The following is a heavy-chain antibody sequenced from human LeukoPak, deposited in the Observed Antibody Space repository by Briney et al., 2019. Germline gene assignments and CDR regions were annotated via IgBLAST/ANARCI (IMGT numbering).Heavy chain of an antibody. J-gene: IGHJ6*04. CDR1: GFTFSSYW. V-gene: IGHV3-7*01. CDR2: IKQDGSEQ. Sequence: GGSLRLSCAASGFTFSSYWMSWVRQAPGKGLEWVANIKQDGSEQYYVDSVKGRFTISRDNAKNSLYLQMNSLRAEDTAVYYCARDRNSQYWLHYYYYGMDVWGKGATVTVSS. CDR3: ARDRNSQYWLHYYYYGMDV. D-gene: IGHD2-8*02.